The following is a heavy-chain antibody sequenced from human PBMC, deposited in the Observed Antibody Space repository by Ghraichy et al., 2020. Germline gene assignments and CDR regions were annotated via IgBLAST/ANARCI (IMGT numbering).Heavy chain of an antibody. J-gene: IGHJ1*01. V-gene: IGHV3-23*01. D-gene: IGHD3-10*01. CDR3: ARALYYGSGSSAC. Sequence: LSLTCAASGFTFSSYAMSWVRQAPGKGLEWVSTIGTFGSNTYYADSVKGRFTISRDNSKNTLYLVMNSLRAEDTAIYYCARALYYGSGSSACWGQGTLVTVSS. CDR1: GFTFSSYA. CDR2: IGTFGSNT.